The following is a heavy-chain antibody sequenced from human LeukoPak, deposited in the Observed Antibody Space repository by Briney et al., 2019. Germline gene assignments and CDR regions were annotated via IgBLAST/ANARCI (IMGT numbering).Heavy chain of an antibody. Sequence: GGSLRLSCAASGFTFSSYAMSWVRQAPGKGLEWVSAISGSGGSTYYADSVKGRFTISRDNSKNTLYLQMNSLRAEDTAVYYCARFLPTHIVVANYYFDYWGQGTLVTVSS. V-gene: IGHV3-23*01. CDR1: GFTFSSYA. CDR3: ARFLPTHIVVANYYFDY. CDR2: ISGSGGST. J-gene: IGHJ4*02. D-gene: IGHD2-21*01.